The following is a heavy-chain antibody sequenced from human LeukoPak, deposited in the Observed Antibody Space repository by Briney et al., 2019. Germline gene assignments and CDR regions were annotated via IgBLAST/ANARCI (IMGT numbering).Heavy chain of an antibody. V-gene: IGHV3-23*01. J-gene: IGHJ5*02. Sequence: PGGSLRLSCAASGFTFSSYAMSWVRQAPGKGLEWVSAISGSGGSTYYADSVKGRFTISRDNSKNTLYLQMNSLRAEDTAVYYCAKDFVPTFGELLWSWFDPWGQGTLVTVSS. CDR1: GFTFSSYA. CDR3: AKDFVPTFGELLWSWFDP. CDR2: ISGSGGST. D-gene: IGHD3-10*01.